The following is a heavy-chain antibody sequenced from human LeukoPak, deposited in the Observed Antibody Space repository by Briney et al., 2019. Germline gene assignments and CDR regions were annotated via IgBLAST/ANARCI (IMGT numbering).Heavy chain of an antibody. CDR3: GTLLSNGPFDY. V-gene: IGHV1-2*02. CDR2: TYPNSGAT. CDR1: GYTFTGYY. J-gene: IGHJ4*02. Sequence: GASVKVSCKASGYTFTGYYMHWVRQAPGQGLEWMGWTYPNSGATKYAQKFQGRVTMTRDTSISTAYMELSGLRSDDTVVYYCGTLLSNGPFDYWGQGSLVTVSS.